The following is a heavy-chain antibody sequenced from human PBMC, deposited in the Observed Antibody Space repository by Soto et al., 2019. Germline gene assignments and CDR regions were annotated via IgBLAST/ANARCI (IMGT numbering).Heavy chain of an antibody. CDR2: ISYDGSNK. V-gene: IGHV3-30*18. CDR1: GVTFSNCA. CDR3: AKDTYYYDSSAYYVFDY. J-gene: IGHJ4*02. Sequence: GRALRLSSADSGVTFSNCAMHWVRQAPGKGLEWVAAISYDGSNKYYADSVEGRFTISRDNSKSTVYLQMNSLRAEDTAIYYCAKDTYYYDSSAYYVFDYWGQGA. D-gene: IGHD3-22*01.